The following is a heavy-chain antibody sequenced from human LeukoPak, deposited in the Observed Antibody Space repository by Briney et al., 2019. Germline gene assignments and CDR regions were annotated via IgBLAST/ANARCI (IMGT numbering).Heavy chain of an antibody. CDR2: INPNSGGT. CDR3: ASLSYYDLSGYFY. V-gene: IGHV1-2*02. Sequence: RASVKVSCKASGGTFIGNYIHWVRQAPGQGLEWMGWINPNSGGTQYSQKFQGRVTLTRDTSITTGYMELSGLTSDDTAVYYCASLSYYDLSGYFYWGQGTLVTVSS. J-gene: IGHJ4*02. CDR1: GGTFIGNY. D-gene: IGHD3-22*01.